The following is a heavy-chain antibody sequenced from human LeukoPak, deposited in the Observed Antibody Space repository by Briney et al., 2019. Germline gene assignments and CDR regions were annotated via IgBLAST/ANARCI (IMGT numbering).Heavy chain of an antibody. D-gene: IGHD5-12*01. V-gene: IGHV5-51*01. J-gene: IGHJ4*02. CDR1: GYTFGSYW. CDR3: ARHAASGYDLPFDY. Sequence: GESLKISCKGSGYTFGSYWIGWVRQMPGKGLEWLGIIYPGDSDTRYSPSFQGQVTISADTSISTAYLQWSSLKASDTAIYYCARHAASGYDLPFDYWGQGTLVTVSS. CDR2: IYPGDSDT.